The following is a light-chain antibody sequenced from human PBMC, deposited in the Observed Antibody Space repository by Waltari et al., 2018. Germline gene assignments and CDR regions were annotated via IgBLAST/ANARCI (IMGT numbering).Light chain of an antibody. CDR2: KAS. CDR1: QNINTW. Sequence: DIQMTQSPSTLSASVGDRVTITCRASQNINTWLAWHQQKPGKAPNLLIYKASSLESGVPSRFSGSGSGREFTLTISSLQPDDFATYYCLQYNGEPRTFGRGTKVEVE. J-gene: IGKJ1*01. CDR3: LQYNGEPRT. V-gene: IGKV1-5*03.